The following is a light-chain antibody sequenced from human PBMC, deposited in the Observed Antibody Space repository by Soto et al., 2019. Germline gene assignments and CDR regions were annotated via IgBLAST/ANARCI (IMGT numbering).Light chain of an antibody. CDR1: QSVSSN. CDR3: QQYGSSGT. J-gene: IGKJ1*01. CDR2: SVS. V-gene: IGKV3-20*01. Sequence: IVMTQSPGTLSVSPGERVTLSCRASQSVSSNLAWYQQRPGQAPRLLIYSVSSRDTDIPARFSGSGSGTDFTPTISRLEPEDFAVYYCQQYGSSGTFGQGTKVDIK.